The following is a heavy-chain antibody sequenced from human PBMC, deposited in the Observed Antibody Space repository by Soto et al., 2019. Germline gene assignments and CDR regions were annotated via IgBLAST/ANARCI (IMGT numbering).Heavy chain of an antibody. V-gene: IGHV1-46*01. D-gene: IGHD3-16*01. CDR3: AREGGADSHYYYCGMDV. CDR1: GYTFTSYY. J-gene: IGHJ6*02. Sequence: ASVKVSCKASGYTFTSYYMHWVRQAPGQGLEWMGIINPSGGSTSYAQKFQGRVTMTRDTSTSTVYMELSSLRSEDTAVYYCAREGGADSHYYYCGMDVWCQGNAVTVPS. CDR2: INPSGGST.